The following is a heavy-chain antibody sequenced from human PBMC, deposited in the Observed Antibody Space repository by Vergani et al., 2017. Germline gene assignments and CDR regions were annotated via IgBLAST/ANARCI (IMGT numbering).Heavy chain of an antibody. CDR3: ASEVVWGLLNP. V-gene: IGHV4-61*02. D-gene: IGHD1-26*01. Sequence: QVQLQESGPGLVKPSQTLSLTCTVSGGSISSGSYYWSWIRQPAGKGLEWIGRIYTSGSTNYNPSLKSRVTISVDTSKNQFSLKLSSVTAADTAVYYCASEVVWGLLNPWGQGTLVTVSS. CDR1: GGSISSGSYY. CDR2: IYTSGST. J-gene: IGHJ5*02.